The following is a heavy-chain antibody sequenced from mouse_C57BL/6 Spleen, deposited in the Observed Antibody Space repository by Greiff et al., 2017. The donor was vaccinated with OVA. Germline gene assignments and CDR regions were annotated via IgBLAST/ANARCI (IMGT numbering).Heavy chain of an antibody. D-gene: IGHD1-1*01. V-gene: IGHV7-3*01. CDR1: GFTFTDYY. CDR2: IRNKANGYTT. Sequence: EVQLVESGGGLVQPGGSLSLSCAASGFTFTDYYMSWVRQPPGKALEWLGFIRNKANGYTTEYSASVKGRFTISRDNSQSILYLQMNALRAEDSATYYCARYHYGSSSWYFDVWGTGTTVTVSS. J-gene: IGHJ1*03. CDR3: ARYHYGSSSWYFDV.